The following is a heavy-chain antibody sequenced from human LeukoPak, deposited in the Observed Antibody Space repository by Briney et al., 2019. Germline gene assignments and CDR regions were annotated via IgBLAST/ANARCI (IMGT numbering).Heavy chain of an antibody. CDR2: IYYSGST. J-gene: IGHJ5*02. Sequence: SETLSLTCTVSGGSISSSNYYWGWIRQPPGKGLEWIGSIYYSGSTYYSPSLKSRVTISVETSKNQFSLKLSSVTAADTAVYYCARLLGNYGDYPYNWFDPWGQGTLVTVSS. CDR3: ARLLGNYGDYPYNWFDP. D-gene: IGHD4-17*01. V-gene: IGHV4-39*01. CDR1: GGSISSSNYY.